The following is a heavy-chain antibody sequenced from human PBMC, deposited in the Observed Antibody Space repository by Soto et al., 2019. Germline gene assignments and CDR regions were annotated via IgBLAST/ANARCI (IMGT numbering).Heavy chain of an antibody. J-gene: IGHJ6*03. CDR1: GGFIISYY. V-gene: IGHV4-59*08. D-gene: IGHD3-10*01. CDR2: IYYSGST. CDR3: ARLTYNVTRDYYCSMDV. Sequence: SEALSVPCTVSGGFIISYYWSWIRQPPWKGLEWIGYIYYSGSTNYNPSLKSRVTISVDTSKNQFSLKLSSVTAADTAVYYCARLTYNVTRDYYCSMDVWCKGTSGTLSS.